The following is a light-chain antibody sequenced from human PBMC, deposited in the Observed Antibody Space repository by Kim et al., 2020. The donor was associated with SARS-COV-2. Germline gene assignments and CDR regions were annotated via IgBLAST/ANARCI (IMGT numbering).Light chain of an antibody. Sequence: ASVGDRVTITCRASQSISSWLAWYQQKPGKAPKLLIYKASSLESGVPSRFSGSGSGTEFTLTISSLQPDDFATYYCQQYNSYSATFGQGTKVEIK. CDR1: QSISSW. J-gene: IGKJ1*01. CDR3: QQYNSYSAT. V-gene: IGKV1-5*03. CDR2: KAS.